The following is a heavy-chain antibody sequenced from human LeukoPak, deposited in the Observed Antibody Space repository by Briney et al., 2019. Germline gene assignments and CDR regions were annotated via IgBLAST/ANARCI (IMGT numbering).Heavy chain of an antibody. J-gene: IGHJ5*02. CDR2: INPNSGGT. CDR3: ARTGYCSGGSCYGLEWFAP. V-gene: IGHV1-2*02. Sequence: GASVKVSCKASGYTFTGYYMHWVRQAPGQGLEWMGWINPNSGGTNYAQKFQGRVTMTRHTSISTAYMELSRLRSDYKAVYYCARTGYCSGGSCYGLEWFAPWGQGTLVTVSS. D-gene: IGHD2-15*01. CDR1: GYTFTGYY.